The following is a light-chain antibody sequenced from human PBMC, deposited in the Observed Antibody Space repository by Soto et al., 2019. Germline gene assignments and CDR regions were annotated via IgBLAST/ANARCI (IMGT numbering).Light chain of an antibody. V-gene: IGKV1-39*01. CDR3: QQSYSRPPT. CDR2: AAS. J-gene: IGKJ1*01. CDR1: QSIRRS. Sequence: DMGVKESPSYLSATVAERVTITCRASQSIRRSLNWYQQKPGKAPKLLIYAASSLQSGVPSRFSGSGYGTDFTLTITSLQSADFAIYYCQQSYSRPPTFGQGTRWIS.